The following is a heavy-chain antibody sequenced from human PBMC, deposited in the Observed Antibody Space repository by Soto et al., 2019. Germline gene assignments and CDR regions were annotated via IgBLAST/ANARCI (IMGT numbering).Heavy chain of an antibody. CDR3: ARQELNIAAAGTWTAFDI. CDR2: IDPSDSYT. J-gene: IGHJ3*02. V-gene: IGHV5-10-1*01. CDR1: GYSFTSYW. Sequence: GESLKISCKVSGYSFTSYWISWVRQMPGKGLEWMGRIDPSDSYTNYSPSFQGHVTISADKSISTAYLQWSSLKASDTAMYYCARQELNIAAAGTWTAFDIWGQGTMVTVSS. D-gene: IGHD6-13*01.